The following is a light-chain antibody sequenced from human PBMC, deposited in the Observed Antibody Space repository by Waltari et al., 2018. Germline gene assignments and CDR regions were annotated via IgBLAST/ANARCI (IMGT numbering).Light chain of an antibody. Sequence: QSALTQPASVCGSPGQSITIPCTGTSSDVGGYNHVSWYQQHPGTAPKLMIFDVSYRPSGVSNRFSGTKSGNTASLTISGLQAEDEADYYCSSYTSSNTLVFGGGTKLTVL. V-gene: IGLV2-14*01. CDR3: SSYTSSNTLV. J-gene: IGLJ3*02. CDR1: SSDVGGYNH. CDR2: DVS.